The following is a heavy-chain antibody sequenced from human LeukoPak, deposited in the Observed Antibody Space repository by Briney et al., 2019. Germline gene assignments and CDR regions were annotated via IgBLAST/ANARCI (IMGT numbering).Heavy chain of an antibody. Sequence: SETLSLTCTVSGGSISSYYWSWIRQPPGKGLEWIGYIYYSGSTNYNPSLKSRVTISVDTSKNQFSLKLSSVTAADTAVYYCARRKDFDYWGQGTLVTVPS. J-gene: IGHJ4*02. V-gene: IGHV4-59*01. CDR3: ARRKDFDY. CDR1: GGSISSYY. CDR2: IYYSGST.